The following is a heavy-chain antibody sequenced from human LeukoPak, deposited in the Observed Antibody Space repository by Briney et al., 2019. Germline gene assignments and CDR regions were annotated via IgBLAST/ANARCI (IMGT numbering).Heavy chain of an antibody. CDR3: ATNIVGGSHAQWLASYYYYGMDV. CDR2: IYSDGST. V-gene: IGHV3-53*01. D-gene: IGHD6-19*01. CDR1: GLVVSNNY. Sequence: AGSLRLSCAASGLVVSNNYMTCVRQAPGKGLEWDSVIYSDGSTYYADSVKGRFTISRDISNNTVHLQMNSLSAADTAVYYCATNIVGGSHAQWLASYYYYGMDVWGPGATVTVSS. J-gene: IGHJ6*02.